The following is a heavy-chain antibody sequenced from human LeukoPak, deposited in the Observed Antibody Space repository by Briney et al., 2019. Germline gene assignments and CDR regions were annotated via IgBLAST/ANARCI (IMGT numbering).Heavy chain of an antibody. Sequence: SETLSLTCTVSGGSISSYYWSWIRQPPGKGLECIGYIYNSGSTNYNPSLKSRGSISVDTSKNQFSLKLSSVTAADTAVYYCARSAIDAFDIWGQGTMVTVSS. J-gene: IGHJ3*02. V-gene: IGHV4-59*08. CDR3: ARSAIDAFDI. CDR2: IYNSGST. CDR1: GGSISSYY. D-gene: IGHD6-25*01.